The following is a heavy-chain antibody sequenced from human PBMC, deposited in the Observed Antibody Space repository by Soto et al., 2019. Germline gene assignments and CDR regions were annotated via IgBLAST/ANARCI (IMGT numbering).Heavy chain of an antibody. Sequence: QVQLVQSGAEVKKPGSSVKVSCKASGGTFSSYALSWVRQAPGQGLEWMGGIIPIFGTANYAQKFQGRVTITADESTSTAYMELSSLRSEDTAVYYCARVNLGYCSCGSCYVEFFDYWGQGTLVTVSS. J-gene: IGHJ4*02. CDR3: ARVNLGYCSCGSCYVEFFDY. CDR2: IIPIFGTA. D-gene: IGHD2-15*01. V-gene: IGHV1-69*01. CDR1: GGTFSSYA.